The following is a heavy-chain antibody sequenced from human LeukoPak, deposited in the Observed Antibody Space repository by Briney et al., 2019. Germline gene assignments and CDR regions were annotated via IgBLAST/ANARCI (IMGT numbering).Heavy chain of an antibody. V-gene: IGHV3-74*03. CDR3: ARDSSSWYYDY. CDR1: GFTFSSYW. CDR2: IKSDGSST. D-gene: IGHD6-13*01. Sequence: GGSLRLSCAASGFTFSSYWMHWVRQAPGKGLVWVSCIKSDGSSTTYADSVKGRFTISRDNAKNTLHLQMNSLRAEDTAVYYFARDSSSWYYDYWGQGTLVTVSS. J-gene: IGHJ4*02.